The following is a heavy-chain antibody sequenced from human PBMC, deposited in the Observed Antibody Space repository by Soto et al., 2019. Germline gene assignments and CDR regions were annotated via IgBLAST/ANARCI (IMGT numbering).Heavy chain of an antibody. D-gene: IGHD3-22*01. CDR1: GFTFSDYT. J-gene: IGHJ2*01. CDR2: ISSSSSYI. V-gene: IGHV3-21*01. Sequence: EVQLVESGGGLVKPGESLRLSCAASGFTFSDYTMNWVRQAPGKGLEWVSLISSSSSYIHYADSVKGRFTISRDNAKNSLYLQMNSLRAEDTAVYYCAREGYYWYFDLWGRGTLVTVSS. CDR3: AREGYYWYFDL.